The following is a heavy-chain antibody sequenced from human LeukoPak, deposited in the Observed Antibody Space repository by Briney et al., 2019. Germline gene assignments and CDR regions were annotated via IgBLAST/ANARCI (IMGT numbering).Heavy chain of an antibody. CDR3: AREYSTSFGNGFDI. V-gene: IGHV3-33*01. J-gene: IGHJ3*02. D-gene: IGHD6-6*01. CDR2: IWFNGNTK. Sequence: GGSLRLSCAASGFIFSSFAMHWVCQAPGKGLEWVAVIWFNGNTKYYSDSVKGSFTISRDNSKNTLYLQMNSLRADDTAVYYCAREYSTSFGNGFDIWGQGTMVTVSS. CDR1: GFIFSSFA.